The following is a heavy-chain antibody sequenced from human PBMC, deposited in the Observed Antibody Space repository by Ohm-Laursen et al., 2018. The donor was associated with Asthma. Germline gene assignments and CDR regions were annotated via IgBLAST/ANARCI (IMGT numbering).Heavy chain of an antibody. CDR1: GFTFSRYS. CDR2: ISRSTSTI. Sequence: SLRLSCSASGFTFSRYSMNWVRQAPGKGLEWISYISRSTSTIYLADSVKGRFTISRDNAKNSLYLQMNSLRAEDTALYYCARIGPEWELPGREYSLHHWGQGTQVTVSS. CDR3: ARIGPEWELPGREYSLHH. J-gene: IGHJ1*01. V-gene: IGHV3-48*01. D-gene: IGHD1-26*01.